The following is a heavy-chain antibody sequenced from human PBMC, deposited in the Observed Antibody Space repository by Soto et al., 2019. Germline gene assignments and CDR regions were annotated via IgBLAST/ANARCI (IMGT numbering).Heavy chain of an antibody. Sequence: GGSLRLSCAASGFTFSSYAMSWVRQAPGKGLEWVSAISGSGGSTYYADSVKGRFTISRDNSKNTLYLQMNSLRAEDTAVYYCAKGEESRGDYGYDAFDIWGQGTMVAVSS. CDR1: GFTFSSYA. CDR3: AKGEESRGDYGYDAFDI. D-gene: IGHD4-17*01. J-gene: IGHJ3*02. CDR2: ISGSGGST. V-gene: IGHV3-23*01.